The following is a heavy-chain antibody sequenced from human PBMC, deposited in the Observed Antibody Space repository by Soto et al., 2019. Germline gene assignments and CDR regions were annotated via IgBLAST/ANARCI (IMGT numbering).Heavy chain of an antibody. V-gene: IGHV4-59*08. CDR2: INYDGST. D-gene: IGHD3-16*01. CDR1: GGSISSYG. CDR3: ATYSRREGGRGY. Sequence: PSETLSLTWTVSGGSISSYGCRWIRKPPGKGLEWMGYINYDGSTNYSPSLKSRVIMSVDTSNSQFSLRLSSVTAADTAVYYCATYSRREGGRGYWGPGTLVTVS. J-gene: IGHJ4*02.